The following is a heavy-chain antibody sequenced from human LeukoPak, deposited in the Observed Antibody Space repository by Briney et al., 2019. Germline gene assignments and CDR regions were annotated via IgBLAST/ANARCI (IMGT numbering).Heavy chain of an antibody. CDR2: ISGSGINT. CDR1: GFTFSGSA. Sequence: PGGSLRLSCAASGFTFSGSAMSWVRQAAGKGLEWVSAISGSGINTYYADSVKGRFTISRDNSKNTLYLQMNSLRAEDTAVYYCAREDRSHYGGNSLYYYYGMDVWGQGTTVTVSS. V-gene: IGHV3-23*01. D-gene: IGHD4-23*01. J-gene: IGHJ6*02. CDR3: AREDRSHYGGNSLYYYYGMDV.